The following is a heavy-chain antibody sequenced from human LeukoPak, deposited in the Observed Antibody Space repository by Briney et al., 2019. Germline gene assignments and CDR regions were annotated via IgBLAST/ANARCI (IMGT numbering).Heavy chain of an antibody. CDR3: ARTPPGGLIDY. J-gene: IGHJ4*02. Sequence: GASVKVSCKASGYTFSSYGISWVRQAPGQGLEWMGGIIPIFGTANYAQKFQGRVTITRDTSISTAYMELSSLTSEDTAVYYCARTPPGGLIDYWGQGTLVTVSS. D-gene: IGHD3-10*01. V-gene: IGHV1-69*05. CDR2: IIPIFGTA. CDR1: GYTFSSYG.